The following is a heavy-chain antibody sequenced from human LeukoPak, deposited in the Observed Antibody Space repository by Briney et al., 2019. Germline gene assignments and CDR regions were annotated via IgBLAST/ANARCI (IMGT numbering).Heavy chain of an antibody. Sequence: GGSLRLSCAASGFNVSDNYMSWVRQAPGKGLEWVSVIYSAGVTHYGDSVKGRFAISRDNLKNTLYLQMNSLRAEDTAVYFCASGSYYGSGIIDFWGQGTLVTVSS. CDR1: GFNVSDNY. J-gene: IGHJ4*02. CDR2: IYSAGVT. V-gene: IGHV3-53*01. D-gene: IGHD3-10*01. CDR3: ASGSYYGSGIIDF.